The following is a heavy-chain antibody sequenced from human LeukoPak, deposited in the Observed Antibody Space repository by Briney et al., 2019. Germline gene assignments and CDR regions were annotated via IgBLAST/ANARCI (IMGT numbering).Heavy chain of an antibody. D-gene: IGHD6-13*01. CDR2: IIPIFGTA. Sequence: SVKVSCKASGGTFSSYAISWVRQAPGQGLEWMGGIIPIFGTANYAQKLQGRVTMTTDTSTSTAYMELRSLRSDDTAVYYCARGIADDYWGQGTLVTVSS. V-gene: IGHV1-69*05. CDR3: ARGIADDY. CDR1: GGTFSSYA. J-gene: IGHJ4*02.